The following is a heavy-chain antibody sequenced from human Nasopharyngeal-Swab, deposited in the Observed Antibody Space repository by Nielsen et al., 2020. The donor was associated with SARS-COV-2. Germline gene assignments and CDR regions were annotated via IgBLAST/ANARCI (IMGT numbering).Heavy chain of an antibody. J-gene: IGHJ4*02. V-gene: IGHV3-7*04. Sequence: GESLNLSCAASGFTFSSYWMSWVRQAPGKGLEWVANIKQDGSEKYYVDSVKGRFTISRDNAKNSLYLQMNSLRAEDTAVYYCARGDILTPYYFDYWGQGTLVTVSS. CDR3: ARGDILTPYYFDY. CDR2: IKQDGSEK. CDR1: GFTFSSYW. D-gene: IGHD3-9*01.